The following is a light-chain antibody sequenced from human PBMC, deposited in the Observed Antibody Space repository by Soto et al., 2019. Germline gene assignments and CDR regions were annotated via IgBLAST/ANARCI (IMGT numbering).Light chain of an antibody. V-gene: IGKV1-33*01. CDR3: QQYDNLPLS. J-gene: IGKJ3*01. CDR1: QDISNY. CDR2: DAS. Sequence: DIQMTQSPSSLSASVGDRATITCQASQDISNYLNWYQQKPGKAPKLVISDASNLETGAPSRYSGRGSGTDFTFTISSLQPEDIGTYFCQQYDNLPLSFGPGTTVEI.